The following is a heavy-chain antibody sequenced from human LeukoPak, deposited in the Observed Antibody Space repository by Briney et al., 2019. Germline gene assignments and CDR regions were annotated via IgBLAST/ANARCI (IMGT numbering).Heavy chain of an antibody. CDR3: ARGITIFGVVTHDAFDI. J-gene: IGHJ3*02. V-gene: IGHV3-21*01. Sequence: PGGSLRLSCAASGFTFSSYSMNWVRQAPGKGLEWVSSISSSSSYIYYADSVKGRFTISRDNAKNSLYLRMNSLRAEDTAVYYCARGITIFGVVTHDAFDIWGQGTMVTVSS. CDR1: GFTFSSYS. CDR2: ISSSSSYI. D-gene: IGHD3-3*01.